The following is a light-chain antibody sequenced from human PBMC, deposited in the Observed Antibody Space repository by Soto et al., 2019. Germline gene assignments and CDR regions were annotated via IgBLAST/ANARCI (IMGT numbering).Light chain of an antibody. V-gene: IGLV2-8*01. Sequence: QSALTQPPSASGSPGQSVTISCTGTSSDVGGYKYVSRYEQHPGKAPKLMIYEVSKRPSGVPDRFSDSKSGNRASLTVSGFQAEDEADYYCSSYAGSNNFGVFGTGNKLTVL. CDR3: SSYAGSNNFGV. CDR2: EVS. CDR1: SSDVGGYKY. J-gene: IGLJ1*01.